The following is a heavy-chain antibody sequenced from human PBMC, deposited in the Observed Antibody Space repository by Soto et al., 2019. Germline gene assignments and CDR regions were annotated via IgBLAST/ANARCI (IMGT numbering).Heavy chain of an antibody. CDR1: GFTVSSNY. J-gene: IGHJ6*02. D-gene: IGHD2-2*02. CDR2: IYSGGST. CDR3: ARLYTDNYYYYYGMDV. V-gene: IGHV3-53*01. Sequence: GSLRLSCAASGFTVSSNYMSWVRQAPGKGLEWVSVIYSGGSTYYADSVKGRFTISRDNSKNTLYLQMNSLRAEDTAVYYCARLYTDNYYYYYGMDVWGQGTTVTVSS.